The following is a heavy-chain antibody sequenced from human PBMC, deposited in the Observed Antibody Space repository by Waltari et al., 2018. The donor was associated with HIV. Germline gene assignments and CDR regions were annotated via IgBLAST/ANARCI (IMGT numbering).Heavy chain of an antibody. V-gene: IGHV3-7*01. Sequence: EVHLVVSGGGLFQPGGSLSLPCIGSGFTFSNYGMSWVRQAPGKGPEWVASINYDGGDKYYVDSVKGRFTISRENGKNSLYLQMSSLRVEDTAVYYCAREPFWGQGILVTVSS. CDR2: INYDGGDK. J-gene: IGHJ4*02. CDR1: GFTFSNYG. CDR3: AREPF.